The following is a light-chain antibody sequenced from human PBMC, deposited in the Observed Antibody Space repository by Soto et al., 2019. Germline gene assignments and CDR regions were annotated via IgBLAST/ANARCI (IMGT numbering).Light chain of an antibody. CDR3: SSYAGSNNYV. V-gene: IGLV2-8*01. CDR1: SSDVGGNNF. J-gene: IGLJ1*01. CDR2: EVT. Sequence: QSALTQPPSASGSHGQSVTISCTGTSSDVGGNNFVSWYQQHPGKAPKLMIYEVTKRPSGVPDRFSGSKSGNTASLTVSGLQAEDEADYYCSSYAGSNNYVFGSGTKLTVL.